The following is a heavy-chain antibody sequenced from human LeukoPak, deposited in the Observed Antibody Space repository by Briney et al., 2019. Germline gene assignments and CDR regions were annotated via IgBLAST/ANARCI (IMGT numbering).Heavy chain of an antibody. D-gene: IGHD1-7*01. CDR2: ISWNSATI. V-gene: IGHV3-9*01. Sequence: GGSLRLSCAASGFTFDTYAMHWVRQGPGKGLEWVSGISWNSATIVYADSVKGRFTISRDNAKNLLYLQMNSLRSEDTALYYCARDGRELRTDGAWLDHWGQGTLVSVSS. J-gene: IGHJ4*02. CDR1: GFTFDTYA. CDR3: ARDGRELRTDGAWLDH.